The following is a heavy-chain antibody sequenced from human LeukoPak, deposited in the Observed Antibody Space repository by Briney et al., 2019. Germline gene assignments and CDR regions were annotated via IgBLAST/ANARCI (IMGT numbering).Heavy chain of an antibody. J-gene: IGHJ4*02. CDR3: ARAVSTVAGKGYFDY. V-gene: IGHV5-51*01. CDR1: GYSFTNFW. D-gene: IGHD6-19*01. CDR2: IYPGDSDT. Sequence: GESLKISCKGSGYSFTNFWIGWVRQMPGKGLEWMGIIYPGDSDTRYSPSFQGQVTISADKSISTAYLQWSSLKASDTAMYYCARAVSTVAGKGYFDYWGQGALVTVSS.